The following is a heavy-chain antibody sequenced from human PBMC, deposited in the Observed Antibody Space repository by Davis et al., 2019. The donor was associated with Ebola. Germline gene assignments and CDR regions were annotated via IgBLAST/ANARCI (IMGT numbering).Heavy chain of an antibody. CDR1: GFTFSDYY. V-gene: IGHV3-11*06. Sequence: GESLKISCAASGFTFSDYYMSWIRQAPGKGLEWVSYISSSSSYTNYADSVKGRFTISRDNAKNSLYLQMNSLRAEDTAVYYCARDLTVTTLGVGWFDPWGQGTLVTVSS. CDR2: ISSSSSYT. CDR3: ARDLTVTTLGVGWFDP. J-gene: IGHJ5*02. D-gene: IGHD4-17*01.